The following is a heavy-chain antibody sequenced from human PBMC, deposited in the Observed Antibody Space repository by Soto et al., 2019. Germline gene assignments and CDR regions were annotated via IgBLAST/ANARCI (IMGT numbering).Heavy chain of an antibody. V-gene: IGHV3-21*01. CDR3: ARHEQLVYFDY. CDR2: INENSNNI. D-gene: IGHD6-6*01. Sequence: PGGSLRLSCEASGFSFSSYTMNWVRQAPGKGLEWLSSINENSNNIHYADSVRGRFLISRDNSKNTLYLQMNSLRAEDTAVYYCARHEQLVYFDYWGQGTLVTVSS. CDR1: GFSFSSYT. J-gene: IGHJ4*02.